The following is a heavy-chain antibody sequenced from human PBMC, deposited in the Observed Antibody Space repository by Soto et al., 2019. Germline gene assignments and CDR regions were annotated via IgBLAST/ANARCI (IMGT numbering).Heavy chain of an antibody. V-gene: IGHV2-26*01. J-gene: IGHJ4*02. CDR1: GFSLSNARMG. CDR3: ARVSPIKRVLGGYRLQLYF. D-gene: IGHD3-16*02. CDR2: IFSNDEK. Sequence: QVTLKESGPVLVKPTETLTLTCTVSGFSLSNARMGVSWIRQPPGKALEWLAHIFSNDEKSYSTSLKSRLTISKDNSKSPVGLNKTNMEPGDTATYFCARVSPIKRVLGGYRLQLYFLGQGTLVTVSS.